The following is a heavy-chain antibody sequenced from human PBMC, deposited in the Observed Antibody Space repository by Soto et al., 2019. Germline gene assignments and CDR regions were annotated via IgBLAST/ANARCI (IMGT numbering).Heavy chain of an antibody. CDR1: GYTFTSYD. CDR2: MNPNSGNT. CDR3: TTPDLVASGDT. Sequence: ASVKVSCKASGYTFTSYDINWLRQATGQGLEWMGWMNPNSGNTGYAQKFQGRVTMTRNTSISTAYMELSSLTSEDTGVYYCTTPDLVASGDTWGQGTMVTVSS. J-gene: IGHJ3*02. V-gene: IGHV1-8*01. D-gene: IGHD2-8*02.